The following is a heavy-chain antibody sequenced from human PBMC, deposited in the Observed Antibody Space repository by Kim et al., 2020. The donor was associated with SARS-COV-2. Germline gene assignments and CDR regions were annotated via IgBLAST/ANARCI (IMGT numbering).Heavy chain of an antibody. J-gene: IGHJ4*02. Sequence: ADSVKGRFTISRDNLKNTLYLQKNSLRAEDTDVYYCAKNKMVRGVTPFDYWGQGILVTVSS. CDR3: AKNKMVRGVTPFDY. V-gene: IGHV3-23*01. D-gene: IGHD3-10*01.